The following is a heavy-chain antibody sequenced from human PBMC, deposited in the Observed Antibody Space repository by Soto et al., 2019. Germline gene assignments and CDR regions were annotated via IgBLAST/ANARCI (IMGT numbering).Heavy chain of an antibody. CDR3: ARGYYSVSNPSYFDY. J-gene: IGHJ4*02. D-gene: IGHD1-26*01. V-gene: IGHV1-69*01. CDR2: ITPTLNIA. CDR1: GGTFSSYT. Sequence: QLQLVQSGAEVREPGSSVKVSCKASGGTFSSYTVIWVRQAPGQGLEWMGGITPTLNIAKYAEKFQGRVTITADESTSTVNMHLSSLRSEDTAVYFCARGYYSVSNPSYFDYWGQGTLVAVSS.